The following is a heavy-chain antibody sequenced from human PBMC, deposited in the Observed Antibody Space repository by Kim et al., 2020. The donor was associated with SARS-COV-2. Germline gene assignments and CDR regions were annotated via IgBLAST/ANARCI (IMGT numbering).Heavy chain of an antibody. D-gene: IGHD1-7*01. Sequence: DSVKGRFTISRDNSKNTLYLQMNSLRAEDTAVYYCAKDLLPRTLFIAFDIWGQGTMVTVSS. V-gene: IGHV3-23*01. J-gene: IGHJ3*02. CDR3: AKDLLPRTLFIAFDI.